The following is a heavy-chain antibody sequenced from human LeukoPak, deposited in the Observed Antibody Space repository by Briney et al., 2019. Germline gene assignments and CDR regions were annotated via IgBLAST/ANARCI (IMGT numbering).Heavy chain of an antibody. Sequence: GGSLRLSCAASGFTFSHYAMHWVRQAPGKGLEWVSAISGSGGSRYYSASVEGRFTISRDNSKNTVYLQMDRLRAEDTAVYYCARTSKSGDPNVEFDYWGQGTLVTASS. D-gene: IGHD1-26*01. CDR2: ISGSGGSR. CDR3: ARTSKSGDPNVEFDY. V-gene: IGHV3-23*01. CDR1: GFTFSHYA. J-gene: IGHJ4*02.